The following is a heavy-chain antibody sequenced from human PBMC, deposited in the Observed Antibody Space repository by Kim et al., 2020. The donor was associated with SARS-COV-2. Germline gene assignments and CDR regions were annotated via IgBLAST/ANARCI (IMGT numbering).Heavy chain of an antibody. CDR2: ISWNSGNI. Sequence: GGSLRLSCAASGFNLDDYAMHWVRQAPGKGLEWVSGISWNSGNIDYADSVKGRFSISRDNAKNSLYLQMNSLRAEDTALYYCAKDLRRYFDRGYFDSWGQGTLVTFSS. CDR1: GFNLDDYA. CDR3: AKDLRRYFDRGYFDS. J-gene: IGHJ4*02. V-gene: IGHV3-9*01. D-gene: IGHD3-9*01.